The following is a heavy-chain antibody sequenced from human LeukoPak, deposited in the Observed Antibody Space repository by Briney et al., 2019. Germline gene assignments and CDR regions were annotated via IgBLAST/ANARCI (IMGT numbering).Heavy chain of an antibody. V-gene: IGHV4-59*01. CDR2: IYYSGST. Sequence: SETLSLTCTVSVGSISSYYWSWIRQPPGKGLEWIGYIYYSGSTNYNPSLKSRVTISVDTSKNQFSLKLSSVTAADTAVYYCARDSGSSGYYSSYNWFDPWGQGTLVTVSS. CDR3: ARDSGSSGYYSSYNWFDP. CDR1: VGSISSYY. D-gene: IGHD3-22*01. J-gene: IGHJ5*02.